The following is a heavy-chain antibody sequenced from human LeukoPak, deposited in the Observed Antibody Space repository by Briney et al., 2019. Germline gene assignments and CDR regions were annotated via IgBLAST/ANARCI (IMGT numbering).Heavy chain of an antibody. CDR1: GFTFSTYG. J-gene: IGHJ4*02. CDR3: AKEGGGYCSSPTCHFLDY. Sequence: GRSLRLFCAASGFTFSTYGMHWVRQAPGKGLEWVAVISYDGSNKYYADSVRGRFTISRDNSKNALSLQMNSLRAEDTAVYYCAKEGGGYCSSPTCHFLDYWGQGTPVTVSS. D-gene: IGHD2-2*01. CDR2: ISYDGSNK. V-gene: IGHV3-30*18.